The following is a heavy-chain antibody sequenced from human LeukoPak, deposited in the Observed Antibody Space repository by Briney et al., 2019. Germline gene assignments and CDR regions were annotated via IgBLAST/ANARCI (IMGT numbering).Heavy chain of an antibody. CDR3: AKDSRVYYGSGSYYPRDY. CDR1: GFTFSSYA. D-gene: IGHD3-10*01. CDR2: ISGSGGST. J-gene: IGHJ4*02. Sequence: GGSLRLSCAASGFTFSSYAMSWVRQAPGKGLEWVSAISGSGGSTYYADSVMGRFTISRDNSKNTLYLQMNSLRAEDTAVYYCAKDSRVYYGSGSYYPRDYWGQGTLVTVSS. V-gene: IGHV3-23*01.